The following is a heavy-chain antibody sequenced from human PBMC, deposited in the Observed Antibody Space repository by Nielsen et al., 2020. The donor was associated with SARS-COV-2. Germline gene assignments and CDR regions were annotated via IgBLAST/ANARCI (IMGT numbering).Heavy chain of an antibody. D-gene: IGHD5-18*01. Sequence: SSVMRLEWIGYIYYSGSTNYNPSLKSRVTISVDTSKNQFSLKLSSVTAADTAVYYCARGATGVTPYNWFDPWGQGTLVTVSS. CDR2: IYYSGST. J-gene: IGHJ5*02. CDR3: ARGATGVTPYNWFDP. V-gene: IGHV4-59*01.